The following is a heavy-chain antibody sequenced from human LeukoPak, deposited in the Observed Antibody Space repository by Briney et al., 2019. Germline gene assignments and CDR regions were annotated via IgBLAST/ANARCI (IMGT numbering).Heavy chain of an antibody. D-gene: IGHD3-10*01. CDR2: ISYDGSNK. CDR1: GFTFRNYG. J-gene: IGHJ4*02. CDR3: ARGREGSYFVY. Sequence: GRSLRLSCAASGFTFRNYGMHWIRQAPGKGLEWVAVISYDGSNKYYADSVKGRFTISRDNSKNTLYLQMNSLRAEDTAVYYCARGREGSYFVYWGQGTLVTVSS. V-gene: IGHV3-30*03.